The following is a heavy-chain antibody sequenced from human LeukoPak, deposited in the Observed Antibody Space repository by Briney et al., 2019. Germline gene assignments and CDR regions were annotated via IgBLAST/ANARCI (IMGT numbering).Heavy chain of an antibody. CDR3: AGDLGSYGWGNHFDY. Sequence: PGGSLRLSCAASGLTFSDHAMHWVRQAPGKGLEWLGVISYDGNYNHYADPVKGRFTVSRDNSKNTVYLHMSSLKPEDTAVYYCAGDLGSYGWGNHFDYWGQGTLVTVSS. D-gene: IGHD3-16*01. V-gene: IGHV3-30-3*01. J-gene: IGHJ4*02. CDR1: GLTFSDHA. CDR2: ISYDGNYN.